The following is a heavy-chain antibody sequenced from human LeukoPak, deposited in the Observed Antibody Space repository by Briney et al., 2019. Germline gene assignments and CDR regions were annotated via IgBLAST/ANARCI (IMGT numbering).Heavy chain of an antibody. V-gene: IGHV1-8*01. D-gene: IGHD6-13*01. CDR2: MNPNSGNT. CDR3: ARGGGSSWYYYYYYMDV. Sequence: GASVKLSCTASGYTFTMYDVNWVRQATGQGLEWMGWMNPNSGNTGYARKFQGRVTITRNTSISTAYMEQSSLRSADTAVYYCARGGGSSWYYYYYYMDVWGKGTTVTVSS. J-gene: IGHJ6*03. CDR1: GYTFTMYD.